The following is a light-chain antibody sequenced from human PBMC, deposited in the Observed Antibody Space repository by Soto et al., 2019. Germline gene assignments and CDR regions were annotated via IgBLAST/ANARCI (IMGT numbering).Light chain of an antibody. Sequence: EIVLTQSPGTLSLSPGERATLSCRASQSISSSYLAWYQQNPGQAPRLLIYGSSSRATGIPDRFSGSGSGTDFTLTISRLEPEDFAVYYCQQYGGSPPITFGQGTRLEIK. CDR1: QSISSSY. J-gene: IGKJ5*01. CDR2: GSS. V-gene: IGKV3-20*01. CDR3: QQYGGSPPIT.